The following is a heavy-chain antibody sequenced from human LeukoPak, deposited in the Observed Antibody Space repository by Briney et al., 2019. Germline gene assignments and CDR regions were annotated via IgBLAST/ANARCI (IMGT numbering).Heavy chain of an antibody. J-gene: IGHJ4*02. CDR3: AKEWALAVPGTFYFDH. D-gene: IGHD6-19*01. CDR1: GFTFSNYG. Sequence: PGGSLRLSCAASGFTFSNYGMHWVRQTPGRGLEWVAFIRYDGSDTYHTDSVKGRFTISRDNSKNTLFLQMNSLRAEDTAVYYCAKEWALAVPGTFYFDHWGQGTLVTVSS. V-gene: IGHV3-30*02. CDR2: IRYDGSDT.